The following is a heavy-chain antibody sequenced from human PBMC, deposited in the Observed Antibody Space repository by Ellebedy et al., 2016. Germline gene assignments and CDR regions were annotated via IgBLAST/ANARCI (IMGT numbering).Heavy chain of an antibody. CDR1: GGSISSSSYY. Sequence: SETLSLXCTVSGGSISSSSYYWGWIRQPPGKGLEWIGSIYYSGSTYYNPSLKSRVTISVDTSKNQFSLKLSSVTAADTAVYYCSGATRPSALNPWGQGTLVTVSS. D-gene: IGHD1-26*01. J-gene: IGHJ5*02. V-gene: IGHV4-39*07. CDR2: IYYSGST. CDR3: SGATRPSALNP.